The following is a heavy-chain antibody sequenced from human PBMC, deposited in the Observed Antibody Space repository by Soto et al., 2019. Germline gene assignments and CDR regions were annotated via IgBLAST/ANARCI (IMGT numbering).Heavy chain of an antibody. CDR2: ISDSGDNT. CDR3: ARGRRGTSYSGSDY. CDR1: GFTFSSFA. V-gene: IGHV3-23*01. J-gene: IGHJ4*02. D-gene: IGHD2-15*01. Sequence: PGGSLRLSCAASGFTFSSFAMSWVRQAPGKGLEWVSSISDSGDNTYYADSVKGRFTISRDNSKNTLYLQMNNLRAEDKAIYYCARGRRGTSYSGSDYWGQGSLVTVSS.